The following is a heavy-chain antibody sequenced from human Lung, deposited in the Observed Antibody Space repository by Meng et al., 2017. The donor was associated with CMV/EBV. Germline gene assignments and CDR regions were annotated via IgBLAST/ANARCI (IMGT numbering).Heavy chain of an antibody. J-gene: IGHJ6*02. CDR2: MNPNSGNT. CDR3: ARGKGSYFGYYGMDV. V-gene: IGHV1-8*01. Sequence: ASXXVFXNASGYTFTSYDINWVRQATGQGLEWMGWMNPNSGNTGYAQKLQGRVTMTRNTSISTAYMELSSLRSEDTAVYYCARGKGSYFGYYGMDVWGQGTXVTVSS. CDR1: GYTFTSYD. D-gene: IGHD5-18*01.